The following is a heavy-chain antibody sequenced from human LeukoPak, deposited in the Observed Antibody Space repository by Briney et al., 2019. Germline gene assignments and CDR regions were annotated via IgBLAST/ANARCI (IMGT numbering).Heavy chain of an antibody. CDR1: GYTFTSYD. CDR3: ARDRPYWELLPHDY. CDR2: MNPNSGNT. D-gene: IGHD1-26*01. V-gene: IGHV1-8*01. Sequence: ASVKVSCKASGYTFTSYDINWVRQATGQGLEWMGWMNPNSGNTGYAQKFQGRVTMTRNTSISTAYMELSSLRSEDTAVYYCARDRPYWELLPHDYWGQGTLVTVSS. J-gene: IGHJ4*02.